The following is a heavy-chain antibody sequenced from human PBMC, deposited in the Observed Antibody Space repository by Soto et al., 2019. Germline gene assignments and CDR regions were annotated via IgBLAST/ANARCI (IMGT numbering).Heavy chain of an antibody. Sequence: SETLSLTCTVSGGSISSGDYYWSWIRQPPGKGLEWIGYIYYSGNTYYNPSLESRVSISVDTSKNQFSLKLSSVTAADTAVYYCARASSVTTSAKFDYWGQGTLVTVSS. CDR1: GGSISSGDYY. J-gene: IGHJ4*02. D-gene: IGHD4-17*01. CDR2: IYYSGNT. CDR3: ARASSVTTSAKFDY. V-gene: IGHV4-30-4*01.